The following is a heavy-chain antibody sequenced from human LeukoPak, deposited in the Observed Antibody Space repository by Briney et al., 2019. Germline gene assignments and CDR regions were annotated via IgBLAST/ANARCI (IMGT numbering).Heavy chain of an antibody. CDR3: ARGTLDLGDFRRRHAFDI. J-gene: IGHJ3*02. D-gene: IGHD3-3*01. V-gene: IGHV1-8*03. CDR2: MNPNSGNT. CDR1: GGTFSSYA. Sequence: ASVKVSCKASGGTFSSYAISWVRQATGQGLEWMGWMNPNSGNTGYAQKFQGRVTITRNTSISTAYMELSSLRSEDTAVYYCARGTLDLGDFRRRHAFDIWGQGTMVTVSS.